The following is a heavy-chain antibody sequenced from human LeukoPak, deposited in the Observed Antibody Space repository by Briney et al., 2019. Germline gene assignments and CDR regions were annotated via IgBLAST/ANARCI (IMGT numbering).Heavy chain of an antibody. CDR3: ARGSHDYGDYRG. V-gene: IGHV1-69*13. D-gene: IGHD4-17*01. Sequence: EASVKVSCKASGGTFSSYAISWVRQAPGQGLEWMGGVIPIFGTANYAQKFQGRVTITADESTSTAYMELSSLRSEDTAVYYCARGSHDYGDYRGWGQGTLVTVSS. CDR1: GGTFSSYA. CDR2: VIPIFGTA. J-gene: IGHJ4*02.